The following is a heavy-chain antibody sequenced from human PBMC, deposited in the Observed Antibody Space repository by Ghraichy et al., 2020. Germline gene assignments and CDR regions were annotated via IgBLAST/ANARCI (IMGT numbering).Heavy chain of an antibody. J-gene: IGHJ5*02. V-gene: IGHV3-23*01. CDR2: ISGSGGST. CDR1: GFTFSSYA. CDR3: AKEYNWNNLPNWFDP. D-gene: IGHD1/OR15-1a*01. Sequence: GGSLRLSCAASGFTFSSYAMSWVRQAPGKGLEWVSAISGSGGSTYYADSVKGRFTISRDNSKNTLYLQMNSLRAEDTAVYYCAKEYNWNNLPNWFDPWGQGTLVTVFS.